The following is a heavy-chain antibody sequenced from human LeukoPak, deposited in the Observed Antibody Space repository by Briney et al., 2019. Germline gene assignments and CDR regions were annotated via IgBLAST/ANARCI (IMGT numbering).Heavy chain of an antibody. CDR1: RFTFSSYG. CDR2: IQYDGSNE. Sequence: PGGSLRLSCAASRFTFSSYGMHWLRPAPGKGLEWVAYIQYDGSNEQYADSVKGRFSISRDNSKNTLYLQMNSLRAEDTAVYYCARGGPAAGRFDYWGQGTLVTVSS. D-gene: IGHD6-13*01. CDR3: ARGGPAAGRFDY. V-gene: IGHV3-30*02. J-gene: IGHJ4*02.